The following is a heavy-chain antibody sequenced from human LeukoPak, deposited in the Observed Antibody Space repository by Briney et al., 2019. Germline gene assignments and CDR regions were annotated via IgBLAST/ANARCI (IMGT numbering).Heavy chain of an antibody. V-gene: IGHV3-23*01. Sequence: PGGSLRLSCAASGFTFSNYAMSWVRQAPGKGLEWVSAIGSSGVTTYYADSVKGRFTISRDNSKNTLYLQMNSLRAEDTAVYYCAKRDSCSTTSCYFDCWGQGTLVTVSS. J-gene: IGHJ4*02. CDR2: IGSSGVTT. CDR1: GFTFSNYA. D-gene: IGHD2-2*01. CDR3: AKRDSCSTTSCYFDC.